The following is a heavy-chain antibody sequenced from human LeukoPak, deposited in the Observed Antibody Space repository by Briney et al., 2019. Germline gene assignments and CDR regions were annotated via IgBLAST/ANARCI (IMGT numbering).Heavy chain of an antibody. CDR3: AISTYSSSPS. CDR1: GFAFSDHW. J-gene: IGHJ5*02. D-gene: IGHD6-6*01. CDR2: INHDESKK. Sequence: PGGSLRLSCAASGFAFSDHWMIWVRQAPGKGLEWVANINHDESKKYYVDSVEGRFTISRDNAKNSLYLQMNSLRAEGTAVYYCAISTYSSSPSWGQGTLVTVPS. V-gene: IGHV3-7*01.